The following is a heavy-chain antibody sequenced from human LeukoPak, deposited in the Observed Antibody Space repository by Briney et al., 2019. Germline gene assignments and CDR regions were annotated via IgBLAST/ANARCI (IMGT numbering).Heavy chain of an antibody. CDR2: ISSSSSTI. V-gene: IGHV3-48*01. J-gene: IGHJ4*02. CDR1: GFTFSSYS. D-gene: IGHD6-19*01. Sequence: PGGSLRLSCAASGFTFSSYSMNWVRQTPGKGLEWVSYISSSSSTIYYADSVKGRFTISRDNAKNSLYLQMNSLRAEDTAVYYCARDQGDSSGWATFDYWGQGTLVTVSS. CDR3: ARDQGDSSGWATFDY.